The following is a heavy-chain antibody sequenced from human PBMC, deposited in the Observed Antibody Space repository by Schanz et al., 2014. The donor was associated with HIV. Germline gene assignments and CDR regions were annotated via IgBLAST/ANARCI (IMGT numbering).Heavy chain of an antibody. CDR3: ARDFGVTISTSGPPRNYYAMDV. V-gene: IGHV3-30*03. CDR2: ISYDGTNK. D-gene: IGHD3-3*01. J-gene: IGHJ6*02. CDR1: GFTFSTYG. Sequence: QVQLVESGGGVVQPGRSLRLSCAASGFTFSTYGMHWVRQAPGKGLEWVAGISYDGTNKFYVDSVKGRFTISRDISKSTLYLQMNSLRAEDTAMYYCARDFGVTISTSGPPRNYYAMDVWGQGTMVIVSS.